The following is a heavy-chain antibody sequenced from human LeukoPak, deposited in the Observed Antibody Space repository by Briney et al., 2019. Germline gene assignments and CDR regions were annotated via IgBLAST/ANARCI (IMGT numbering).Heavy chain of an antibody. CDR1: GGSFSGYY. CDR2: INHSGST. Sequence: SETLSLTCAVYGGSFSGYYWSWIRQPPGKGLEWIGEINHSGSTNYNPSLKGRVTISVDTSKNQFSLKLSSVTAADTAVYYCARLPSHYYYYYYMDVWGKGTTVTISS. V-gene: IGHV4-34*01. J-gene: IGHJ6*03. CDR3: ARLPSHYYYYYYMDV.